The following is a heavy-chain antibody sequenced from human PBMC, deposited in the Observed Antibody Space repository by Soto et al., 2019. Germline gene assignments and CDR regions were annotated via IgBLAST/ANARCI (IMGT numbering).Heavy chain of an antibody. CDR2: INPSGGST. CDR3: ARVSSWSCFDY. J-gene: IGHJ4*02. V-gene: IGHV1-46*01. Sequence: QVQLVQSGAEVKKPGASVKVSCKASGYTFTSYYMHWVRQAPGQGLEWMGIINPSGGSTSYAQKFQGRVNMTRDTSTRTVYMELSSLRSEDTAVYYCARVSSWSCFDYWGQGTLVTVSS. CDR1: GYTFTSYY. D-gene: IGHD6-13*01.